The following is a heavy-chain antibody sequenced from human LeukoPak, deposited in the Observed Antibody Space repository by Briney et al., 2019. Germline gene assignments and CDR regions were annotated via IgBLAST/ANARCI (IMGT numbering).Heavy chain of an antibody. V-gene: IGHV3-23*01. CDR1: GFTFSTYS. CDR2: ISGSGGST. D-gene: IGHD1-1*01. Sequence: SGGSLRLSCVVSGFTFSTYSMNWVRQAPGKGLEWVSAISGSGGSTYYADSVKGRFTISRDNSKNTLYLQMNSLRAEDTAVYYCAKDGMRRTVSYFDYWGQGTLVTVSS. J-gene: IGHJ4*02. CDR3: AKDGMRRTVSYFDY.